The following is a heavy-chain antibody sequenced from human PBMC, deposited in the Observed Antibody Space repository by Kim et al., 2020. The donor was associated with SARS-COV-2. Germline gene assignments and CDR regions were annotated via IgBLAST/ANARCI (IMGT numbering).Heavy chain of an antibody. CDR3: AKDSHIVVVTATFDI. V-gene: IGHV3-30*18. CDR1: GFTFSSYG. J-gene: IGHJ3*02. CDR2: ISYDGSNK. D-gene: IGHD2-21*02. Sequence: GGSLRLSCAASGFTFSSYGMHWVRQAPGKGLEWVAVISYDGSNKYYADSVKGRFTISRDNSKNTLYLQMNSLRAEDTAVYYCAKDSHIVVVTATFDIWG.